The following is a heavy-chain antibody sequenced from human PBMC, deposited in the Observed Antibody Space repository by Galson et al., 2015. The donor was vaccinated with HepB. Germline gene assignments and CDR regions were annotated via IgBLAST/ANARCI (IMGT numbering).Heavy chain of an antibody. CDR2: INPSGGST. J-gene: IGHJ4*02. Sequence: SVKVSCKASGYTFTSYYMHWVRQAPGQGLEWMGIINPSGGSTSYAQKFQGRVTMTRDTSTSTVYMELSSLRSEDTAVYYCAREPSTTHGSRHFDYWGQGTLGTVPP. V-gene: IGHV1-46*03. CDR3: AREPSTTHGSRHFDY. CDR1: GYTFTSYY. D-gene: IGHD1-1*01.